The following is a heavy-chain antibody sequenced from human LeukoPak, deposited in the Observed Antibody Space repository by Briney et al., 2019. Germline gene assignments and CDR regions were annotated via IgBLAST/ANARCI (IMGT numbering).Heavy chain of an antibody. D-gene: IGHD4-23*01. Sequence: ASVKVSCKASGYIFSSYYMNWVRQAPGQGLKWMGIINPSGGSTSYAQKFQGRVTMTTDTSTSTAYMELRSLRSDDTAVYYCARDHGGNSGYYFDYWGQGTLVTVSS. CDR1: GYIFSSYY. CDR2: INPSGGST. J-gene: IGHJ4*02. V-gene: IGHV1-46*01. CDR3: ARDHGGNSGYYFDY.